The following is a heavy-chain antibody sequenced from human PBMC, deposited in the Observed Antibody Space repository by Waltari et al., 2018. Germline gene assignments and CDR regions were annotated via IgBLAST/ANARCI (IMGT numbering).Heavy chain of an antibody. CDR3: ARVIGYYDILTGYYPGAVDAFDI. CDR2: IYHSGGT. Sequence: QVQLQESGPGLVKPSETLSLTCTVSGYSISSGYYWGWIRQPPGKGLEWIGSIYHSGGTYYNPSLKSRVTISVDTSKNQFSLKLSSVTAADTAVYYCARVIGYYDILTGYYPGAVDAFDIWGQGTMVTVSS. D-gene: IGHD3-9*01. CDR1: GYSISSGYY. V-gene: IGHV4-38-2*02. J-gene: IGHJ3*02.